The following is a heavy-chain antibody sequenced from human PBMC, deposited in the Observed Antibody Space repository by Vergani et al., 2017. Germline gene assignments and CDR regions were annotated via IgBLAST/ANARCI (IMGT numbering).Heavy chain of an antibody. Sequence: QVQLVQSGAEVKKPGASVKVSCKTSGYTFTSFDINWVRQATGQGLEWMGWMNPNSGNTAYAQKFQGRVTMTRNTSISTAYMELRSLRSDDTAVYFCARGRLKYSTSLYYFDYWSLGALVTV. J-gene: IGHJ4*02. D-gene: IGHD6-6*01. CDR3: ARGRLKYSTSLYYFDY. CDR1: GYTFTSFD. CDR2: MNPNSGNT. V-gene: IGHV1-8*01.